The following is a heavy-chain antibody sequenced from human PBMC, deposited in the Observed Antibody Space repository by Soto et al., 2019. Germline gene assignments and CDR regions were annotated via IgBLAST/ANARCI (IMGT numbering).Heavy chain of an antibody. Sequence: GGSLRLSCAASGFTFSDYYMSWIRQAPGKGLEWVSYISSSSSYTNYADSVKGRFTISRDNAKNSLYLQMNSLRAEDTAVYYCAGQDGYYYYGMDVWGQGTTVTVSS. CDR1: GFTFSDYY. CDR2: ISSSSSYT. V-gene: IGHV3-11*06. J-gene: IGHJ6*02. CDR3: AGQDGYYYYGMDV.